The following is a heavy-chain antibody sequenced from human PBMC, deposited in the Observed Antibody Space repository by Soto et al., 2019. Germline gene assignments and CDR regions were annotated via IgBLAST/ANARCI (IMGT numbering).Heavy chain of an antibody. CDR1: GFSLSTSGMR. V-gene: IGHV2-70*04. D-gene: IGHD2-15*01. Sequence: SGPTLLNPTQTLTLTCTFSGFSLSTSGMRVSWIRQPPGKALEWLARIDWDDDKFYSTSLKARLTISKDTSKNQVVLTMTNMDTVDTAKYYCARISVVRYYFDYWGQGTLVTVSS. J-gene: IGHJ4*02. CDR2: IDWDDDK. CDR3: ARISVVRYYFDY.